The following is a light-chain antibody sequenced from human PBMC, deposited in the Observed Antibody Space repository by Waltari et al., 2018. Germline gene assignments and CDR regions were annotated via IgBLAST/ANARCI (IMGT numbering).Light chain of an antibody. CDR2: EVS. CDR1: SSDVGSYNL. CDR3: CSYAGSSTV. J-gene: IGLJ2*01. V-gene: IGLV2-23*02. Sequence: QSALTQPASVSGSPGQSITISCTGTSSDVGSYNLVSWYQRHPGKAPKLMFYEVSKRPSGVSNRFSGSKSGNTASLTISGLQAEDEADYYCCSYAGSSTVFGGGTTLTVL.